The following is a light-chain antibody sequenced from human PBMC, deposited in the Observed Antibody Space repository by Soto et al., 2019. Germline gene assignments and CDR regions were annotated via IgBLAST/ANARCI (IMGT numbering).Light chain of an antibody. J-gene: IGLJ3*02. CDR1: SSNIGSNT. Sequence: QSVLTQPPSASGTPGQRVTISRSGSSSNIGSNTVNWYQQLPGTAHKLLIYSNNQRPSGVPDRFSGSKSGTSASLAISGLQSEDEADYYCAAWDDSLNAWVFGGGTKLTVL. CDR3: AAWDDSLNAWV. V-gene: IGLV1-44*01. CDR2: SNN.